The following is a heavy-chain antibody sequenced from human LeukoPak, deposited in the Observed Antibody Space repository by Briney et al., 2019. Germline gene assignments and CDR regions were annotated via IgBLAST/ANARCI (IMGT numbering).Heavy chain of an antibody. D-gene: IGHD2-2*01. CDR2: INPSGGST. J-gene: IGHJ5*02. CDR1: GYTFTRYY. V-gene: IGHV1-46*01. CDR3: ARDARHRYCSSSSCYRGWLDP. Sequence: ASVKVSCKASGYTFTRYYIHWVRQAPGQGLEWMGTINPSGGSTSYAQKFQGRLTVTRDMSTSTAYMELSSLRSEDTAVYYCARDARHRYCSSSSCYRGWLDPWGQGTPVTVSS.